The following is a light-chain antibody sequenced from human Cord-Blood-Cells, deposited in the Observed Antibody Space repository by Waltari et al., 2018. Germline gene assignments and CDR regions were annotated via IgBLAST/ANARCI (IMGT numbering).Light chain of an antibody. CDR3: QQYDNLPYS. J-gene: IGKJ2*03. Sequence: IQMTASPSSLSASVGDRVTITCQASQDISNYLNWYQQKPGKAPKLLIYDASNLETGVPSRFSGSGSGTDFTFTISSLQPEDIATYYCQQYDNLPYSFGQGTKLEIK. V-gene: IGKV1-33*01. CDR1: QDISNY. CDR2: DAS.